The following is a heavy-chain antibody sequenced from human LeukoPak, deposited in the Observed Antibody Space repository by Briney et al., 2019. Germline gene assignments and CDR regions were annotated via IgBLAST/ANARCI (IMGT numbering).Heavy chain of an antibody. V-gene: IGHV3-7*01. CDR2: IKEDGTRK. CDR3: VAWGSLVV. J-gene: IGHJ4*02. CDR1: GFTLDTYW. D-gene: IGHD3-16*01. Sequence: GGSLRLSCVASGFTLDTYWMSWVRQAPGKGLDWVAHIKEDGTRKYYVDSVRGRFTISRDNAKNSLFLQMNSLRVEDTAVFYCVAWGSLVVWGQGTLVTVSS.